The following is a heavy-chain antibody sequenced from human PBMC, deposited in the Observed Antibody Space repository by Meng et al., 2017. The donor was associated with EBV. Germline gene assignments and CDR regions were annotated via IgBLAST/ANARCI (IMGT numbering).Heavy chain of an antibody. J-gene: IGHJ4*02. CDR2: INEHGSIT. CDR3: SRDLVGSADS. D-gene: IGHD3-16*01. Sequence: VQLVESGGAFVRRGGSLKLSCEGSGYTFSRYWLHWVRQVPGKGLLWVSRINEHGSITTYADSVKGRFTISRDNAKNTMYLQMNSLRDEDTGVYFCSRDLVGSADSWGQGTLVTVSS. CDR1: GYTFSRYW. V-gene: IGHV3-74*01.